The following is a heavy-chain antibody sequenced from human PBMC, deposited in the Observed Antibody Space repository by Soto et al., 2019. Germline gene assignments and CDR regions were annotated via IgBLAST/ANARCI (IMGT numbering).Heavy chain of an antibody. V-gene: IGHV5-10-1*01. J-gene: IGHJ4*02. Sequence: PGGSLKISFNGSGYSFTSYWISCVRQMPGKGLEWMGRIDPSDSYTNYSSSFKVHDTISADRTISTACLQWSSLKASDNAVYYFARRSGYDEYWGQGTLVSVSA. CDR1: GYSFTSYW. CDR2: IDPSDSYT. D-gene: IGHD5-12*01. CDR3: ARRSGYDEY.